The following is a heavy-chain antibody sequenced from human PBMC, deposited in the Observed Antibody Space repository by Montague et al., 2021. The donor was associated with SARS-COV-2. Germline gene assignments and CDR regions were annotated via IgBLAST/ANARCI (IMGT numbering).Heavy chain of an antibody. CDR2: IYYSGST. CDR3: ASPTYYYDSSGSDAFDI. Sequence: SETLSLTCTISGGSISSSSYYWSWIRQPPGKGLEWIGCIYYSGSTYYNPSLKSRVTISVDTSKNQFSLKLSSVTAADTAVYYCASPTYYYDSSGSDAFDIWGRGTMVTVPS. D-gene: IGHD3-22*01. CDR1: GGSISSSSYY. V-gene: IGHV4-39*01. J-gene: IGHJ3*02.